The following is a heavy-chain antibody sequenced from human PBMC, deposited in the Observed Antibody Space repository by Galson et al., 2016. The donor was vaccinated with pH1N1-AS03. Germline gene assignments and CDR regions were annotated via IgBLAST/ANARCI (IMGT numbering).Heavy chain of an antibody. D-gene: IGHD4-23*01. J-gene: IGHJ4*02. Sequence: SVKVSCKASGGTLSSYTITWVRQAPGQGLEWMGGIIPIFGNSDYAQKFQGRVTISTDKSTTTAYMELSSLRSEDTAVYYCVRGDGGNNFDFWGQGTLVTVSS. CDR3: VRGDGGNNFDF. V-gene: IGHV1-69*05. CDR2: IIPIFGNS. CDR1: GGTLSSYT.